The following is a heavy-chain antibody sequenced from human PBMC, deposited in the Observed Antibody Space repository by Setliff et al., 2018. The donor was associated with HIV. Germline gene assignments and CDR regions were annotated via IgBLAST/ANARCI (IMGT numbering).Heavy chain of an antibody. V-gene: IGHV3-53*01. J-gene: IGHJ4*02. CDR2: MYSGGST. D-gene: IGHD6-19*01. Sequence: PGESLRLSCAASGFTVSSNYMSWVRQAPGKGLEWVSVMYSGGSTYYADSVKGRFTISRDNSKNTLYLQMNSLRAEDTAVYFCATSPLAVAGLDYWGQGTLVTVSS. CDR1: GFTVSSNY. CDR3: ATSPLAVAGLDY.